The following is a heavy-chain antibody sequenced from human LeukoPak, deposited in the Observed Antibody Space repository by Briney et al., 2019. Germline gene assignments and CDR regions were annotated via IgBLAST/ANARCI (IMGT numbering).Heavy chain of an antibody. CDR1: GFTFSGYS. V-gene: IGHV3-21*01. Sequence: GGSLRLSCAASGFTFSGYSMSWVRQAPGKGLEWVAGLGRTGEYKYYADSVKGRFTISRDNAKNSLSLQMNSLRAEDTAVYYCVRDGGVSGYDLLDYWGQGTLVTVSS. D-gene: IGHD5-12*01. CDR3: VRDGGVSGYDLLDY. J-gene: IGHJ4*02. CDR2: LGRTGEYK.